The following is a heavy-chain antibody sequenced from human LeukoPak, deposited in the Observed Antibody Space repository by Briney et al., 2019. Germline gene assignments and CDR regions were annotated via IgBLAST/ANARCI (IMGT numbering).Heavy chain of an antibody. CDR3: LRDRGYSTYDC. J-gene: IGHJ4*02. V-gene: IGHV3-7*01. D-gene: IGHD5-12*01. Sequence: GGSLRLSCAASAFGLSYYWMNWVRQAPGKGLEWVASIKQDGSEKYYVDSVKGRFTISRYNAKNSLYLQMNTLRAAVTAVYSCLRDRGYSTYDCWGQGTLVTVSS. CDR2: IKQDGSEK. CDR1: AFGLSYYW.